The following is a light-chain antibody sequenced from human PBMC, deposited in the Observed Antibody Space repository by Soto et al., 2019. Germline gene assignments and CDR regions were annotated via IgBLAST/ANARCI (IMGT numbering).Light chain of an antibody. J-gene: IGKJ1*01. CDR3: QQYKTYPWT. Sequence: DIQMTQSPSTLSASVGDRVTITCRASQTISNWLAWYQQKPGKAPKFLIYTVSTLESGVPSRFSGAGSGTEFSLTISSLLPDDFATYYCQQYKTYPWTFGQGTKV. CDR1: QTISNW. V-gene: IGKV1-5*03. CDR2: TVS.